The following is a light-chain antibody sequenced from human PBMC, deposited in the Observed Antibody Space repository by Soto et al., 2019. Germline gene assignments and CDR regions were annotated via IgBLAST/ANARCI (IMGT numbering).Light chain of an antibody. CDR2: SNN. CDR3: AAWDDSLSGYV. J-gene: IGLJ1*01. Sequence: QSVLTQPPSVSGTPGQRVTISCSGSTSNIGSNTVNWYQQLPGTAPKLLIYSNNQRPSGAPDRFSGSKSGTSASLAISGLQSEDEADYYCAAWDDSLSGYVFGTGTKVTVL. CDR1: TSNIGSNT. V-gene: IGLV1-44*01.